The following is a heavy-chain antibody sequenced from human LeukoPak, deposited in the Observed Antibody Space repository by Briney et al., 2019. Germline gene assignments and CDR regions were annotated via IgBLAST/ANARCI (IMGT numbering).Heavy chain of an antibody. D-gene: IGHD6-19*01. CDR2: ISYDGSNK. CDR1: GFTFSSYG. V-gene: IGHV3-30*03. J-gene: IGHJ5*02. CDR3: EREGGSGWYSGWFDP. Sequence: PGRSLRLSCAASGFTFSSYGMHWVRQAPGKGLEWVAVISYDGSNKYYADSVKGRFTISRDNSKNTLYLQMNRLRAEDTAVYYCEREGGSGWYSGWFDPWGQGTLVTVSS.